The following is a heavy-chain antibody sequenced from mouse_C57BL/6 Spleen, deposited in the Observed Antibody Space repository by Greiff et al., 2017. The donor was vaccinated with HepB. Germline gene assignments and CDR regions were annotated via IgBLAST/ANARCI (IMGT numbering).Heavy chain of an antibody. J-gene: IGHJ4*01. CDR1: GYTFTSYW. CDR3: ARLATVVTGAMDY. V-gene: IGHV1-7*01. D-gene: IGHD1-1*01. Sequence: VQLQQSGAELAKPGASVKLSCKASGYTFTSYWMHWVKQRPGQGLEWIGYINPSSGYTKYNQKFKDKATLTADKSSSTAYMQLSSLTYEDSAVEYCARLATVVTGAMDYWGQGTSVTVSS. CDR2: INPSSGYT.